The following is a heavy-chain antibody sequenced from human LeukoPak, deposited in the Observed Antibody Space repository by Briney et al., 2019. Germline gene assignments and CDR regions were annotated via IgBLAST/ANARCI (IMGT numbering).Heavy chain of an antibody. V-gene: IGHV4-39*01. CDR2: IYYSGST. J-gene: IGHJ4*02. D-gene: IGHD2-21*02. CDR1: GGSISSSSYY. Sequence: SETLSLTCTVSGGSISSSSYYWGWIRQPPGKGLEWIGSIYYSGSTYYNPSLKSRVTISVDTSKNQFSLKLSSVTAADTAVYYCASRVVVVTATSFDHWGQGTLVTVSS. CDR3: ASRVVVVTATSFDH.